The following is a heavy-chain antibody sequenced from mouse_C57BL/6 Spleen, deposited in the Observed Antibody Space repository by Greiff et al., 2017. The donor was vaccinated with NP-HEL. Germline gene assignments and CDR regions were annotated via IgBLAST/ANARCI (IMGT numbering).Heavy chain of an antibody. V-gene: IGHV2-9-1*01. D-gene: IGHD2-5*01. CDR2: IWPGGGT. Sequence: QVQLKESGPGLVAPSQSLSITCTVSGFSLTSYAISWVRQPPGKGLEWLGVIWPGGGTNYNSALKSRLSISKDNSKSQVFLKMNSLQTDDTARYYCARAYSNENAMDYWGQGTSVTVSS. CDR3: ARAYSNENAMDY. CDR1: GFSLTSYA. J-gene: IGHJ4*01.